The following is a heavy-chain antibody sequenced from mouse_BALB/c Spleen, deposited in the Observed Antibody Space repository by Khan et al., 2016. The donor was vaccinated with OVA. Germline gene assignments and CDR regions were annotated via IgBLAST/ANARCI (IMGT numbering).Heavy chain of an antibody. CDR2: ILPGSNSS. D-gene: IGHD1-1*01. CDR1: GYTFSSYW. J-gene: IGHJ3*01. Sequence: QVQLQQSGAELMKSGASVKISCKATGYTFSSYWIEWVKQRPGHGLEWIGEILPGSNSSNYNERFKGKATITADTSSNTAYMQLSSLTSEDSAIYYCARGNYYGSTSWFGYWGQGTLVTVSA. V-gene: IGHV1-9*01. CDR3: ARGNYYGSTSWFGY.